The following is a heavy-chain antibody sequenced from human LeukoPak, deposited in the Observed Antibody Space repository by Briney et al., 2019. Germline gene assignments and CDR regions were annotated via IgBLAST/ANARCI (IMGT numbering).Heavy chain of an antibody. J-gene: IGHJ4*02. CDR2: IYPGDSDT. CDR1: GYSFTSYW. Sequence: GESLKISCKGSGYSFTSYWIGWVRQMRGKGLEWMGIIYPGDSDTRNSPSFQGQVTISADKSISTAYLQWSSLKASDTAMYYCARLGYYDSSGYYFSYWGQGTLVTVSS. CDR3: ARLGYYDSSGYYFSY. V-gene: IGHV5-51*01. D-gene: IGHD3-22*01.